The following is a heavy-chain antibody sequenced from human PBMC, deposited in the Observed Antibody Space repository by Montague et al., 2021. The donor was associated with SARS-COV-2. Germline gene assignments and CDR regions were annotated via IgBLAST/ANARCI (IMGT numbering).Heavy chain of an antibody. CDR2: INTSGRT. Sequence: SETLSLTCAVYGGSFSGYHWTWIRQSPGKGLEWIGEINTSGRTNYNPSLKSRITISGDTSKNQFSLKLPSVPAADTAVYYCARGRIDVNMIVVVVAGASCYMDVWGKGTAVTVSS. CDR3: ARGRIDVNMIVVVVAGASCYMDV. J-gene: IGHJ6*03. D-gene: IGHD3-22*01. CDR1: GGSFSGYH. V-gene: IGHV4-34*01.